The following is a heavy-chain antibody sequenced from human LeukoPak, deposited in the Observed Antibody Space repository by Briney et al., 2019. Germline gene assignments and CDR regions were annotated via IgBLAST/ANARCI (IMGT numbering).Heavy chain of an antibody. Sequence: GGTLRLSCAASGFTFSSYGMSWVRQAPGKGLEWVSAISGSGGSTYYADSVKGRFTISRDNSKNTLYLQMNSLRAEDTAVYYCAKDLWQWLEAFDIWGQGTMVTVSS. D-gene: IGHD6-19*01. CDR2: ISGSGGST. J-gene: IGHJ3*02. V-gene: IGHV3-23*01. CDR1: GFTFSSYG. CDR3: AKDLWQWLEAFDI.